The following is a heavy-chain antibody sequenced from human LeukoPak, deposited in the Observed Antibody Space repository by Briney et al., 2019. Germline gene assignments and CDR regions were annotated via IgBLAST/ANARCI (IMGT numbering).Heavy chain of an antibody. D-gene: IGHD2-2*01. CDR1: GGSFSGYY. V-gene: IGHV4-59*10. Sequence: PSETLSLTCAVYGGSFSGYYWSWIRQPPGKGLEWIGRIYTSGSTNYNPSLKSRVTMSVDTSKNQVSLKLTSVTAADTAVYYCARKLASSTLKAGAFDIWGQGTMVTVSS. J-gene: IGHJ3*02. CDR2: IYTSGST. CDR3: ARKLASSTLKAGAFDI.